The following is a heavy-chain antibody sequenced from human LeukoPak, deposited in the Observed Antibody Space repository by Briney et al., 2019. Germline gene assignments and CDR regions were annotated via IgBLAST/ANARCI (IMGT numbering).Heavy chain of an antibody. CDR3: ARIGHEDYYFDY. Sequence: SETLSLTCTVSGVSISSYYWSWIRQPPGKGLEWIGYIYYSGSTNYNPSLKSRVTISVDTSKNQFSLKLSSVTAADTAVYYCARIGHEDYYFDYWGQGTLVTVSP. CDR1: GVSISSYY. V-gene: IGHV4-59*01. CDR2: IYYSGST. J-gene: IGHJ4*02.